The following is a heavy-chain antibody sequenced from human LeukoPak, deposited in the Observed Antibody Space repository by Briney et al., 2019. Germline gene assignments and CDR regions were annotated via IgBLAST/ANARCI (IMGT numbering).Heavy chain of an antibody. J-gene: IGHJ4*02. V-gene: IGHV4-39*07. CDR3: ARHNIASDGARLFDF. CDR2: IYSSGST. CDR1: GGSISRSTYY. D-gene: IGHD4-17*01. Sequence: SETLSLTCNVSGGSISRSTYYWGWIRQPPGKGLEWIGNIYSSGSTYYDPSLKSRVTISVDTSKNQFSLKLRSVTAADTAVYYCARHNIASDGARLFDFWGRGTLVAVSS.